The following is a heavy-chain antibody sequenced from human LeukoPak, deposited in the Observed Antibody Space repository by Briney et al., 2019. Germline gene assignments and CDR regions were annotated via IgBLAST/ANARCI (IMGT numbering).Heavy chain of an antibody. CDR3: ARAPYGSGTRPLVYFDP. D-gene: IGHD3-10*01. V-gene: IGHV1-69*04. CDR2: IIPILGIA. CDR1: GGTFSSYA. Sequence: SVKVSCKASGGTFSSYAISWVRQAPGQGREWMGRIIPILGIANYAQKFQGRVTVTADKSTSTAYMELSSLRSEDTAVYYCARAPYGSGTRPLVYFDPWGQGTLVTVSS. J-gene: IGHJ5*02.